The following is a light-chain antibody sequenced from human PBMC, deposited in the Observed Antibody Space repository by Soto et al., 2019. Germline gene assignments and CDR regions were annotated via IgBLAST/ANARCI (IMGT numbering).Light chain of an antibody. V-gene: IGKV1-27*01. J-gene: IGKJ4*01. CDR1: RDISNY. CDR3: QKYDTAPLT. CDR2: GAS. Sequence: DIQVTQSPSSLSASLGDRVSITCRASRDISNYLAWYQQKPGQVTRLLISGASTLHSGVPSRFNGSGSGTDFTLTITRLQPEDIATYYCQKYDTAPLTFGGGTKVEI.